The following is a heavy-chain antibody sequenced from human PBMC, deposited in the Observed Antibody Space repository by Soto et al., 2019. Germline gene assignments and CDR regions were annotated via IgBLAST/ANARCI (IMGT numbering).Heavy chain of an antibody. J-gene: IGHJ4*02. D-gene: IGHD4-17*01. CDR1: GFSFSNFW. CDR3: ARDKTTVTTFDY. V-gene: IGHV3-74*01. Sequence: PGGSLRLSCAASGFSFSNFWMHWLRQAPGKGLVWVSRISTDGTTTGYADSVKGRFTISRDNAKNTLSLHMNSLGAEDTAVYYCARDKTTVTTFDYWGQGTLVTVSS. CDR2: ISTDGTTT.